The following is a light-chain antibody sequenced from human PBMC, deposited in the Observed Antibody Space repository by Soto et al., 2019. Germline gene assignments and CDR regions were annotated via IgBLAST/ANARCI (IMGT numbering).Light chain of an antibody. CDR3: QQYNSYPT. V-gene: IGKV1-5*03. CDR2: KAS. J-gene: IGKJ4*01. CDR1: QSISSW. Sequence: DIQMTQSPSTLSASVGDRVTITCRASQSISSWLAWYQQKPGKAPKLLIYKASSLESGVPSRFSGSGSGTEFTLTISSLQPDGFATYCCQQYNSYPTFGGGTKVEIK.